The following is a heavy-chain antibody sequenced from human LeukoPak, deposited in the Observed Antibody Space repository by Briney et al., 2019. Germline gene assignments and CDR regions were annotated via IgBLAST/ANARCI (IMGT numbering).Heavy chain of an antibody. CDR3: ARAQSDSSGYYYVGDY. CDR2: TRKKAKGYTT. Sequence: PGGSLRLSCAASGFTLSDYYMDRVRQAPGQGLEWVARTRKKAKGYTTEYAASVKGRFTISRDDSKNSVDLQMNSLITEDTAVYYCARAQSDSSGYYYVGDYWGQGTLVTVSS. D-gene: IGHD3-22*01. J-gene: IGHJ4*02. V-gene: IGHV3-72*01. CDR1: GFTLSDYY.